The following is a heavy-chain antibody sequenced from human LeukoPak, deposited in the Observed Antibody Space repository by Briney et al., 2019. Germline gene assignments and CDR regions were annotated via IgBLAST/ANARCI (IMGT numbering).Heavy chain of an antibody. D-gene: IGHD6-19*01. J-gene: IGHJ4*02. CDR3: ARKRYSSGSLDY. CDR2: INHSGST. V-gene: IGHV4-39*07. Sequence: KSSETLSLTCTVSGGSISSSSYYWSWIRQPPGKGLEWIGEINHSGSTNYNPSLKSRVTISVDTSKNQFSLKLSSVTAADTAVYYCARKRYSSGSLDYWGQGTLVTVSS. CDR1: GGSISSSSYY.